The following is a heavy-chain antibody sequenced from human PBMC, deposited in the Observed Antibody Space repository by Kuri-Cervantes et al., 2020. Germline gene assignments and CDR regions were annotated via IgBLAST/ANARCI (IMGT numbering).Heavy chain of an antibody. V-gene: IGHV1-18*01. D-gene: IGHD1-26*01. CDR1: GYTFTSNG. CDR2: ISAYNGHT. J-gene: IGHJ6*02. Sequence: ASVKVSCKASGYTFTSNGISWVRQAPGQGLEWVGWISAYNGHTNYAQKLQGRVTMTTDTSTGTAYMELRSLRSEDTAVYYCARAGIVGADYWNCYYYGMDVWGQGTTVTVSS. CDR3: ARAGIVGADYWNCYYYGMDV.